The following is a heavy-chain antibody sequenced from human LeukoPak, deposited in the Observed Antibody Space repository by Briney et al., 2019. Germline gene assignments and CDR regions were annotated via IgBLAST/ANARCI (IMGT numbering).Heavy chain of an antibody. CDR2: ISYSGRP. D-gene: IGHD2-2*01. CDR3: ASIREGTSLYDY. J-gene: IGHJ4*02. Sequence: PSETLSLTCAVSGASISNHGYYWSWLRRPPGEGVEGIGYISYSGRPYYNPSRRGRLIISIKTSNNQFSLRLSSVTAADTAVYFCASIREGTSLYDYWGQGILVTVSS. CDR1: GASISNHGYY. V-gene: IGHV4-30-4*01.